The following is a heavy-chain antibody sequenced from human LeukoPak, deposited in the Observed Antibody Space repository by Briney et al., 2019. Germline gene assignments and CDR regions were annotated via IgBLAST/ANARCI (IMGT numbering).Heavy chain of an antibody. CDR1: GFTFSSYS. V-gene: IGHV3-21*01. Sequence: EGSLRLSCAASGFTFSSYSMNWVRQAPGKGLEWVSSISSSSSYIYYADSVKGRFTISRDNAKNSLYLQMNSLRAEDTAVYYCARGKIAVAGRGAFDIWGQGTMVTVSS. J-gene: IGHJ3*02. D-gene: IGHD6-19*01. CDR2: ISSSSSYI. CDR3: ARGKIAVAGRGAFDI.